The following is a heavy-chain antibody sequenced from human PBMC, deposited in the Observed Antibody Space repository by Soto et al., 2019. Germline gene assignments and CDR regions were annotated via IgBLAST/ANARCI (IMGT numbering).Heavy chain of an antibody. D-gene: IGHD6-13*01. V-gene: IGHV1-69*13. J-gene: IGHJ6*03. Sequence: ASVKVSCKAFGGTFSSYAISWVRQAPGQGLEWMGGIIPIFGTANYAQKFQGRVTITADESTSTAYMELSSLRSEDTAVYYCARVKRNSSSSHYYYYMDVWGKGTTVTVSS. CDR1: GGTFSSYA. CDR2: IIPIFGTA. CDR3: ARVKRNSSSSHYYYYMDV.